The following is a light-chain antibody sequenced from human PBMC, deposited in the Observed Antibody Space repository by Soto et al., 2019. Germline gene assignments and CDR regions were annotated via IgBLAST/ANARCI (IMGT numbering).Light chain of an antibody. V-gene: IGKV1-39*01. CDR1: QTVSTY. CDR3: QQYNNWPWT. J-gene: IGKJ1*01. CDR2: ATS. Sequence: DIQMTQSPSSLSGSVGDSVTITLRTIQTVSTYLNWYQQKPGKAPRLLIYATSSLQSGVPSRFSGSGSGTEFTLTINSLQSEDFAVYYCQQYNNWPWTFGQGTKVDIK.